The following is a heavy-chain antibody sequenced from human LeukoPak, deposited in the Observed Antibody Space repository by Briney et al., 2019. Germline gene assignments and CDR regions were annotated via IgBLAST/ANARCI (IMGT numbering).Heavy chain of an antibody. J-gene: IGHJ3*02. CDR1: GYTFTGYY. CDR3: ARDRGGSSSWYEGAFDI. Sequence: ASVKVSCKASGYTFTGYYMHWVRQAPGQGLEWMGWINPNSGGTNYAQKFQGRVTMTMDTSISTAYMELSRLRSDDTAVYYCARDRGGSSSWYEGAFDIWGQGTMVTVSS. V-gene: IGHV1-2*02. D-gene: IGHD6-13*01. CDR2: INPNSGGT.